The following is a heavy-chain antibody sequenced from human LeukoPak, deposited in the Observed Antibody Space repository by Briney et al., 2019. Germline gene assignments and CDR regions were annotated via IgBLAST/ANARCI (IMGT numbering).Heavy chain of an antibody. CDR3: AKDRGSLFDY. CDR1: GFTFSSYG. Sequence: GGSLRLSCAASGFTFSSYGMHWVRQAPGKGLEWVAFIRYDGSNKYYADSVKGRFTISRDNSKSTLYLQMNSLRAEDTAVYYCAKDRGSLFDYWGQGTLVTVSS. D-gene: IGHD5-12*01. V-gene: IGHV3-30*02. CDR2: IRYDGSNK. J-gene: IGHJ4*02.